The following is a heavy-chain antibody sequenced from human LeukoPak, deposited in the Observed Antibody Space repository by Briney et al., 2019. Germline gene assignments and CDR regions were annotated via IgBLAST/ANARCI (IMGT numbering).Heavy chain of an antibody. CDR2: ISSSSSTI. CDR3: ATIQGNWFDP. V-gene: IGHV3-48*04. CDR1: GFTFSSYS. Sequence: GVSLRLSCAASGFTFSSYSMNWVRQAPGKGLEWVSYISSSSSTIYYADSVKGRFTISRDNAKNSLYLQMNSLRAEDTAVCYCATIQGNWFDPWGQGTLVTVSS. J-gene: IGHJ5*02.